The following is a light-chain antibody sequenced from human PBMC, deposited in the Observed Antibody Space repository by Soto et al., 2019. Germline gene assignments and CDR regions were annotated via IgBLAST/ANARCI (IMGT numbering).Light chain of an antibody. V-gene: IGKV3-15*01. CDR3: QQYYTWPWT. Sequence: MVMSLSPATLSVSPGERATLSCSPRQSASSNLAWYQQRPGQPPMLLIYGASTRATGIPGRFSGSGSGTEFTLTISSLQAEDFAVYYCQQYYTWPWTFGQGTKVDIK. CDR2: GAS. J-gene: IGKJ1*01. CDR1: QSASSN.